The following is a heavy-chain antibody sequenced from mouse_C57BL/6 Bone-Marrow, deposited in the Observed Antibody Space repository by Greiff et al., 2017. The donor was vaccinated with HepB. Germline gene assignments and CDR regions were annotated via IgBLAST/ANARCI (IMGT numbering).Heavy chain of an antibody. J-gene: IGHJ2*01. Sequence: EVQRVESGGGLVKPGGSLKLSCAASGFTFSSYAMSWVRQTPEKRLEWVATISDGGSYTYYPDNVKGRFTISRDNAKNNLYLQMSHLKSEDTAMYYCASGGAVVATPFDYWGQGTTLTVSS. V-gene: IGHV5-4*01. CDR1: GFTFSSYA. D-gene: IGHD1-1*01. CDR2: ISDGGSYT. CDR3: ASGGAVVATPFDY.